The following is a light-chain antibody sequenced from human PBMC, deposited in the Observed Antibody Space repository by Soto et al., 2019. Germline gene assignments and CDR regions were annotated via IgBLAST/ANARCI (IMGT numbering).Light chain of an antibody. Sequence: DIQMTQSPSSLSASVGDRVTITCRASQTITNYLNWYQQQSGKAPKLLIYATDTLQSGVPSRFSGSGSGTDYTLTISNLQPDDFATYYCQHYKSYPWTFGQGTKVEIK. CDR3: QHYKSYPWT. CDR1: QTITNY. CDR2: ATD. V-gene: IGKV1-39*01. J-gene: IGKJ1*01.